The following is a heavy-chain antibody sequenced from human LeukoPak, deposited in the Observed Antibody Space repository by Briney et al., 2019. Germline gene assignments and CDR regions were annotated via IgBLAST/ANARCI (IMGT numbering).Heavy chain of an antibody. V-gene: IGHV3-30*18. CDR3: AKGYYSIFD. Sequence: GGSLRLSCVASGFTFSSFGMHWVRQSPGKGLEWVAVISYDGSNKYYADSVKGRFTFSRDNPKNTLYLQMDSLRAEDTAVYYCAKGYYSIFDWGQGTLVTVSS. CDR1: GFTFSSFG. J-gene: IGHJ4*02. D-gene: IGHD3-10*01. CDR2: ISYDGSNK.